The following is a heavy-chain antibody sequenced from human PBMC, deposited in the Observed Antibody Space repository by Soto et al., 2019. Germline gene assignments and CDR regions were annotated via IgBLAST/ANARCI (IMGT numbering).Heavy chain of an antibody. Sequence: SVKVSCKASGGTFSSYAIIWVRQAPGQGLEWMGGIIPIFGTANYAQKFQGRVTITADESTSTAYMELSSMRSEDTAVYYCAKDGGSSSWAAFDYWGQGTLVNVSS. D-gene: IGHD6-13*01. V-gene: IGHV1-69*13. CDR3: AKDGGSSSWAAFDY. J-gene: IGHJ4*02. CDR1: GGTFSSYA. CDR2: IIPIFGTA.